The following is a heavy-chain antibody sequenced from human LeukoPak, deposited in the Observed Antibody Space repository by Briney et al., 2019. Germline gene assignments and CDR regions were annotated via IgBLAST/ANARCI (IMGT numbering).Heavy chain of an antibody. CDR2: INAGNGDT. V-gene: IGHV1-3*01. Sequence: ASVKVSCKASGYTFTDYTIHWVRQAPGQRLEWMGWINAGNGDTKYSQNFQGRVAITRVTSASTAHMELSSLRSEDTAVYYCARDQGYSSSWYVQFYYYYGMDVWGQGTTVTVSS. CDR1: GYTFTDYT. CDR3: ARDQGYSSSWYVQFYYYYGMDV. J-gene: IGHJ6*02. D-gene: IGHD6-13*01.